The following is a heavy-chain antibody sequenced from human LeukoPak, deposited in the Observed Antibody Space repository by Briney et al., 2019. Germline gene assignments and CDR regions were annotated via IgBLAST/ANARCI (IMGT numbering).Heavy chain of an antibody. Sequence: SETLSLTCTVSGGSFSIYYWSWIRQPAGKGLEWIGRIYTSGSTNYIPSLKSRVTMSVDTSKNQFSLNLSSVTAADTAVYYCARDNSVGETAWWFDPWGQGTLVTVSS. V-gene: IGHV4-4*07. J-gene: IGHJ5*02. CDR2: IYTSGST. CDR1: GGSFSIYY. CDR3: ARDNSVGETAWWFDP. D-gene: IGHD1-26*01.